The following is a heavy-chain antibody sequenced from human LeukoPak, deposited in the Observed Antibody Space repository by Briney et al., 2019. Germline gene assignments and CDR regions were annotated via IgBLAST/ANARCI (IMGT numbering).Heavy chain of an antibody. D-gene: IGHD2-15*01. CDR3: VTLPTGDY. V-gene: IGHV3-53*01. Sequence: GGSLRLSCAAFGFTVSRNHMTWVRQAPGKGLEWVSIIYSGGSTYYADSVRGRFTISRDSSQNTLCLQMNGLRAEDTAVYYCVTLPTGDYWGQGTLVTVSS. J-gene: IGHJ4*02. CDR1: GFTVSRNH. CDR2: IYSGGST.